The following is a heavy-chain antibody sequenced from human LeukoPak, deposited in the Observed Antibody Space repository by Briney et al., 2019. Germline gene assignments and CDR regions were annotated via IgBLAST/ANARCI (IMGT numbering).Heavy chain of an antibody. J-gene: IGHJ4*02. D-gene: IGHD3-22*01. V-gene: IGHV1-2*02. CDR2: INPNSGGT. Sequence: ASVKVSCKASGYTFTGYYMHWVRQAPGQGLEWMGWINPNSGGTNYAQKSQGRVTMTRDTSISTAYMELSRLRSDDTAVYYCARGSSGYYDSSGYYYGYWGQGTLVTVSS. CDR1: GYTFTGYY. CDR3: ARGSSGYYDSSGYYYGY.